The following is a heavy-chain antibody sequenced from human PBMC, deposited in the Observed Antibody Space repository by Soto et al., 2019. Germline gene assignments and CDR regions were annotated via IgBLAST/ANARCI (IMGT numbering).Heavy chain of an antibody. V-gene: IGHV1-69*06. CDR1: GGTFSSYA. CDR3: ARMGMVPDY. J-gene: IGHJ4*02. D-gene: IGHD3-10*01. CDR2: IIPIFGTA. Sequence: RASVKVSCKASGGTFSSYAISWVRQAPGQGLEWMGGIIPIFGTANYAQKFQGRVTITADKSTSTAYMELSSLRSEDTTVYYCARMGMVPDYWGQGTLVTVSS.